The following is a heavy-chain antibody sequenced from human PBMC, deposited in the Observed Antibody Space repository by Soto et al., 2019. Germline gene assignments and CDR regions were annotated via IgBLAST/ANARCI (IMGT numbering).Heavy chain of an antibody. CDR2: IYYSGST. D-gene: IGHD4-17*01. CDR3: ARSPYNDYGDPGFDY. Sequence: SATLSLTCTVSGGSISSGDYYWSWIRQPPGKGLEWIGYIYYSGSTYYNPSLKSRVTISVDTSKNQFSLKLSSVTAADTAVYYCARSPYNDYGDPGFDYWGQGTLVTVSS. V-gene: IGHV4-30-4*01. J-gene: IGHJ4*02. CDR1: GGSISSGDYY.